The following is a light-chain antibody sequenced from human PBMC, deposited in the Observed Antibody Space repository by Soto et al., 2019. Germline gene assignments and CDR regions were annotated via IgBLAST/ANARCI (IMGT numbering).Light chain of an antibody. V-gene: IGLV2-8*01. Sequence: QSALTQPPSASGSPGQSVTISCTGTSSDVGGYNYVSWYQQHPGKAPKLMIYEVNKRPSGVPDRFSGSKSGNTASLTVSGLQADDEADYYCSSYAGTNYVFGTGTKLTVL. J-gene: IGLJ1*01. CDR2: EVN. CDR1: SSDVGGYNY. CDR3: SSYAGTNYV.